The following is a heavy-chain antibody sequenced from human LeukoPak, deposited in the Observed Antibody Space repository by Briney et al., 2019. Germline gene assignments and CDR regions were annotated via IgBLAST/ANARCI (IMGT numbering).Heavy chain of an antibody. CDR3: ARESDDGAGDAFYI. J-gene: IGHJ3*02. D-gene: IGHD1-26*01. Sequence: SVKVSCTASGGTFSSYAISWVRQAPGQGLEWMGGIIPIFGTANYAQKFQGRVTITADKSTSTAYMELSSLRSEDTAVYYCARESDDGAGDAFYIWGQGTMVTVSS. CDR2: IIPIFGTA. V-gene: IGHV1-69*06. CDR1: GGTFSSYA.